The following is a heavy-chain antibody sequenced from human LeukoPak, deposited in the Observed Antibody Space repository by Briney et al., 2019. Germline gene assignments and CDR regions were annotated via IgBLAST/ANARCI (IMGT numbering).Heavy chain of an antibody. J-gene: IGHJ4*02. D-gene: IGHD6-6*01. Sequence: ASVKVSCKASGYTFTGYYIHWVRQAPGQGLEWMGWISPDSGATNSAQKFQGRVTMTRDTSISTACMELSSLRSDDTAVYFCVREGYSTSSGPLDYWGQGTLVTVSS. V-gene: IGHV1-2*02. CDR1: GYTFTGYY. CDR3: VREGYSTSSGPLDY. CDR2: ISPDSGAT.